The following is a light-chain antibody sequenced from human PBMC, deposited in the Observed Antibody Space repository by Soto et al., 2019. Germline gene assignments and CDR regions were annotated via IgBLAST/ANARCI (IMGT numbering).Light chain of an antibody. Sequence: IVMTQSTCTPPLPPGERAPLSCRASQSVSSNLAWYQQKPGQAPRLLIYGASTRATGIPARFSGSGSGTEFTLTISSLQSEDFAVYYCQQYNNWPPWTFGQGTKVDIK. J-gene: IGKJ1*01. CDR3: QQYNNWPPWT. CDR2: GAS. CDR1: QSVSSN. V-gene: IGKV3-15*01.